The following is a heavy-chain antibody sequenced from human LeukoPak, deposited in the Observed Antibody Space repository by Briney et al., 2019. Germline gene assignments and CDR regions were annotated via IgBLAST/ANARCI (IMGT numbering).Heavy chain of an antibody. D-gene: IGHD6-13*01. CDR3: ARVSSSSWYRYLYYYYYGMDV. CDR2: IYYSGST. J-gene: IGHJ6*02. Sequence: SQTLSLTCTVSGGSISSGGYYWSWIRQHPGKGLEWIGYIYYSGSTYYNPSLKSRVTISVDTSKNQFSLKLSSVTAADTAVYYCARVSSSSWYRYLYYYYYGMDVWGQGTTVTVSS. CDR1: GGSISSGGYY. V-gene: IGHV4-31*03.